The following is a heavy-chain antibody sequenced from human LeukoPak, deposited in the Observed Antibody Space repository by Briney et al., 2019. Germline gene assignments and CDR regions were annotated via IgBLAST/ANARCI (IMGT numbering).Heavy chain of an antibody. V-gene: IGHV1-2*02. Sequence: ASVKVSCKASGYTFTGYYMHWVRQAPGQGPEWMGWINPNSGDTHYARKFHGRVTMTRDTSISTAYMDLSSLTSDDTAIYYCARDRGTNVVFDHWGQGTLVTVSS. J-gene: IGHJ4*02. CDR1: GYTFTGYY. D-gene: IGHD1-14*01. CDR2: INPNSGDT. CDR3: ARDRGTNVVFDH.